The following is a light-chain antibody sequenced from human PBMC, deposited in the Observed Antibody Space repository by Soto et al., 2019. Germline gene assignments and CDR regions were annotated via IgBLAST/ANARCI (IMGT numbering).Light chain of an antibody. V-gene: IGLV2-8*01. CDR3: SSYAGSSNV. CDR2: EVN. J-gene: IGLJ1*01. Sequence: ALTQPASVSGSPGQSVAIPCTGTSSDVGGYNYVSWYQQHPGKAPKLMIYEVNKRPSGVPDRFSGSKSGNTASLTVSGLQAEDEADYYCSSYAGSSNVFGTGTKVTVL. CDR1: SSDVGGYNY.